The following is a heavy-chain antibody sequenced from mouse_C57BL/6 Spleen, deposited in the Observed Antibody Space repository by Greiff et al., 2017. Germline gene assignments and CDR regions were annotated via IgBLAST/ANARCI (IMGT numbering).Heavy chain of an antibody. CDR2: IYPGDGDT. Sequence: QVQLQQSGAELVKPGASVKISCKASGYAFSSYWMNWVKQRPGKGLEWIGQIYPGDGDTNYNGKFKGKATLTADQSSSTAYMQLSSLTAEDSAVYFWAIPLLLPYAMDYWGQGTSVTVSS. V-gene: IGHV1-80*01. CDR1: GYAFSSYW. D-gene: IGHD1-1*01. J-gene: IGHJ4*01. CDR3: AIPLLLPYAMDY.